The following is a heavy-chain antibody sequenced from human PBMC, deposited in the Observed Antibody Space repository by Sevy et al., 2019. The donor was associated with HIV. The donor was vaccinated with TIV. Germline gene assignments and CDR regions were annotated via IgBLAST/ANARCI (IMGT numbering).Heavy chain of an antibody. V-gene: IGHV3-33*01. J-gene: IGHJ4*02. D-gene: IGHD2-21*02. CDR2: IWNDGSNK. Sequence: GESLKISCAASGFTFSNYGMHWVPQAPGKGLEWVAVIWNDGSNKYYADSVKGSFTISRDNSKNKLYLQMKSLRVEDTDVYFCARGGDFNDRSAKGDFDYWGQGTLVTVSS. CDR1: GFTFSNYG. CDR3: ARGGDFNDRSAKGDFDY.